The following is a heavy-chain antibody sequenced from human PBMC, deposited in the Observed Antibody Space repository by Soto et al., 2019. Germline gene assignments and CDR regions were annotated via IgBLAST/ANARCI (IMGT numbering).Heavy chain of an antibody. CDR1: GGTFSSYA. CDR2: IIPIFGTA. CDR3: ARDMIGDFWSGYYYYYGMDV. V-gene: IGHV1-69*06. J-gene: IGHJ6*02. D-gene: IGHD3-3*01. Sequence: SVKVSCKASGGTFSSYAISWVRQAPGQGLEWMGGIIPIFGTANYAQKFQGRVTITADKSTSTAYMELSSLRSEDTAVYYCARDMIGDFWSGYYYYYGMDVWGQGTTVTVSS.